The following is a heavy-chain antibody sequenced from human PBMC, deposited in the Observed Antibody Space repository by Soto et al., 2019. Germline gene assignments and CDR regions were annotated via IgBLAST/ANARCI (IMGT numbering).Heavy chain of an antibody. CDR3: ARELPSIAVAGAGAFDI. CDR2: ILPILGIA. D-gene: IGHD6-19*01. J-gene: IGHJ3*02. CDR1: GGTFSSYT. V-gene: IGHV1-69*02. Sequence: QVQLVQSGAEVKKPGSSVKVSCKASGGTFSSYTISWVRQAPGQGLEWMGRILPILGIANYAQKFQGRVTITADKSTSTAYMELSSLRSEDTAVYYCARELPSIAVAGAGAFDIWGQGTMVTVSS.